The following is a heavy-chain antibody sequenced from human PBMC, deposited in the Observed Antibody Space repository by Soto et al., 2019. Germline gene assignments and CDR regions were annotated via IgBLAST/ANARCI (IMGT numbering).Heavy chain of an antibody. CDR3: ARGYCSGGNCYSGMDV. Sequence: SVKVSCKASGYTFTGYYMHWVRQAPGQGLEWMGGIIPIFGTANYAQKFQGRVTITADEPTSTAFMELSSLKSEDMAVFYCARGYCSGGNCYSGMDVWGQGTMVTVSS. J-gene: IGHJ6*02. D-gene: IGHD2-15*01. CDR1: GYTFTGYY. V-gene: IGHV1-69*13. CDR2: IIPIFGTA.